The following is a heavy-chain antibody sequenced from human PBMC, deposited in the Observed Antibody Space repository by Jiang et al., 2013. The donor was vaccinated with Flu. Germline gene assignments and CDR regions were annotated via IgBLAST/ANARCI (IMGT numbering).Heavy chain of an antibody. CDR1: GYSFTSYW. Sequence: GAEVKKPGESLKISCKGSGYSFTSYWIGWVRQVPGKGLEWMGIIYPGDSDTRYSPSFQGQVTISADKSISTAYLQWSSLKASDTAMYYCARQDDSSGAGDAFDIWGQGTMVTVSS. CDR2: IYPGDSDT. CDR3: ARQDDSSGAGDAFDI. V-gene: IGHV5-51*01. D-gene: IGHD3-22*01. J-gene: IGHJ3*02.